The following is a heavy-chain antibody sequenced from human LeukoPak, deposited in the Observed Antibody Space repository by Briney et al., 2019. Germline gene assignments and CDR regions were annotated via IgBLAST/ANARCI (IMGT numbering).Heavy chain of an antibody. CDR3: ASFCTPDYYDSSGYLCY. CDR2: IIPIFGTA. CDR1: GGTFSSYA. V-gene: IGHV1-69*05. J-gene: IGHJ4*02. Sequence: SVEVSCKASGGTFSSYAISWVRQAPGQGLEWMGGIIPIFGTANYAQKLQGRVTITTDESTSTAYMELSSLRSEDTAVYYCASFCTPDYYDSSGYLCYWDQGTLVTVSS. D-gene: IGHD3-22*01.